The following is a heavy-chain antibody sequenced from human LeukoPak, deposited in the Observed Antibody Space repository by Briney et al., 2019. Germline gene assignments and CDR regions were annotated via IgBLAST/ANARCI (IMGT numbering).Heavy chain of an antibody. Sequence: SETLSLTCTVSGGSLSSYYWSWIRQPPGKGLEWIGYIYYSGSTNYNPSLKSRVTISVDTSKNQFSLKLSSVTAADTAVYYCAAGASYSSSPTFDYWGQGTPVTVSS. V-gene: IGHV4-59*08. D-gene: IGHD6-6*01. CDR2: IYYSGST. CDR3: AAGASYSSSPTFDY. CDR1: GGSLSSYY. J-gene: IGHJ4*02.